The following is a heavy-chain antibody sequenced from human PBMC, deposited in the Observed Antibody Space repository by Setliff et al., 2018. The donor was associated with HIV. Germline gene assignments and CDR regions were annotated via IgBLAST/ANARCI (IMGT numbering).Heavy chain of an antibody. CDR2: FHYSGST. CDR3: ARQGDYGDYGGYAFDI. J-gene: IGHJ3*02. D-gene: IGHD4-17*01. V-gene: IGHV4-39*01. CDR1: GASISSSSYY. Sequence: PSETLSLTCNVSGASISSSSYYWGWIRQPPGKGLEWIGSFHYSGSTSYNPSLRSRVTISVDTSKNQFSLKLSSVTAADTAVYYCARQGDYGDYGGYAFDIWGQGTMVTVSS.